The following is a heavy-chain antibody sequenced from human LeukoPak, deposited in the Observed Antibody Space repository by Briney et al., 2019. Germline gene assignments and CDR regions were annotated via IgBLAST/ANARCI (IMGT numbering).Heavy chain of an antibody. CDR1: GGSISSYY. V-gene: IGHV4-4*07. Sequence: SETLSLTCTVSGGSISSYYWSWIRQPAGKGLEWIGRIYTSGSTNYNPSLKSRVTMSVDTSKNQFSLKLSSVTAADTAVYYCARGSTMVRGVSRVLYNDYWGQGTLVTVSS. J-gene: IGHJ4*02. CDR3: ARGSTMVRGVSRVLYNDY. CDR2: IYTSGST. D-gene: IGHD3-10*01.